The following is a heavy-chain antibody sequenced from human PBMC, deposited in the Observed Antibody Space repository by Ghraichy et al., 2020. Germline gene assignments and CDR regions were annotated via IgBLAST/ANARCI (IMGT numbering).Heavy chain of an antibody. CDR1: GFTFSSYA. Sequence: GGSLRLSCAASGFTFSSYAMSWVRQAPGKGLEWVSAISGSGGSTYYADSVKGRFTISRDNAKNSLYLQMNSLRAEDTAVYYCARGLVEMATTRAYFDYWGQGTLVTVSS. CDR2: ISGSGGST. CDR3: ARGLVEMATTRAYFDY. D-gene: IGHD5-24*01. V-gene: IGHV3-23*01. J-gene: IGHJ4*02.